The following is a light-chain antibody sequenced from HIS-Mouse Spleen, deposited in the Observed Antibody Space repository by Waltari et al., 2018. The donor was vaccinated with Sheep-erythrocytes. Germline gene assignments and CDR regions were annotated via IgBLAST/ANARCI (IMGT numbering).Light chain of an antibody. Sequence: QSVLTQPPSASGTPGQRVTISCSGSSSNIGSNYVYWYQQLPGTAPNLLIYRNTRRPAGVPDRFSGSKSGTSASLAISGLRSEDEADYYCAAWDDSLSGWVFGGGTKLTVL. CDR3: AAWDDSLSGWV. CDR2: RNT. J-gene: IGLJ3*02. V-gene: IGLV1-47*01. CDR1: SSNIGSNY.